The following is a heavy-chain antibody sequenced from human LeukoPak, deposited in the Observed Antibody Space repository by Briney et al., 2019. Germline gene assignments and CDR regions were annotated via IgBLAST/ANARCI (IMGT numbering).Heavy chain of an antibody. Sequence: GGSLRLSCAASGFTFSHAWMSWVRQAPGKGLEWVGRIKSKTDGGTTDYAAPVKGRFTISRDDSKNTLYLQMNSLKTEDTAVYYCTARSEYYYDSSGYFDYWGQGTLVTVSS. V-gene: IGHV3-15*01. D-gene: IGHD3-22*01. CDR3: TARSEYYYDSSGYFDY. J-gene: IGHJ4*02. CDR2: IKSKTDGGTT. CDR1: GFTFSHAW.